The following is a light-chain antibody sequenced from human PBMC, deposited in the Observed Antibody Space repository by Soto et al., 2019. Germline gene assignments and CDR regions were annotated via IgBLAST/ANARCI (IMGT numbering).Light chain of an antibody. J-gene: IGLJ1*01. V-gene: IGLV1-44*01. Sequence: QSVLPQPPSASGTPGQWVTISCSGSSSNIVSNTVNWYQQLPGTAPKLLIYSNNQRPSGVPDRFSGSKSGTSASLAISGLQSEDEADYYCAAWDDSMNAHVFGTGSKVTVL. CDR2: SNN. CDR3: AAWDDSMNAHV. CDR1: SSNIVSNT.